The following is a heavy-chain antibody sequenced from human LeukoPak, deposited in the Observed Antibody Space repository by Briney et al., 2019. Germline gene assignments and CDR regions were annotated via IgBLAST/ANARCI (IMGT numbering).Heavy chain of an antibody. CDR1: GFTVSSNY. CDR3: ASGTTVLARY. Sequence: GGTLRLPCAASGFTVSSNYMSWVRQAPGKGLEWVSLISSGGSTFYADSVKGRFAISRYNSKHTLYLQMNRLIAEGTAVYYCASGTTVLARYWGQGTLVTVSS. D-gene: IGHD4-17*01. J-gene: IGHJ4*02. V-gene: IGHV3-53*04. CDR2: ISSGGST.